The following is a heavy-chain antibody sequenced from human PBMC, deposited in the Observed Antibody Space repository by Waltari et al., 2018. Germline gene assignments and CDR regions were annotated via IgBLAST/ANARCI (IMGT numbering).Heavy chain of an antibody. D-gene: IGHD1-26*01. CDR3: ARLGASGSHYYFDY. V-gene: IGHV3-23*03. J-gene: IGHJ4*02. CDR1: GFTFSSYA. CDR2: IYSDSST. Sequence: EVRLLESGGGLVQPGGSLRLSCAASGFTFSSYAMSWVSQAPGKGLEWVSVIYSDSSTYYADSVKGRFTISRDDSKNTLYLQMNSLRAEDTAVYYCARLGASGSHYYFDYWGQGTLVTVSS.